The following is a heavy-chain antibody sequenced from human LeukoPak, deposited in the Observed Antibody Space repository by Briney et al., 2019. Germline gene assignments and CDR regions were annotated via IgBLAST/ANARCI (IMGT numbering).Heavy chain of an antibody. D-gene: IGHD3-10*01. CDR3: ARDHRFGELYLEFDY. CDR1: GFTFSDYY. CDR2: ISSSGSTI. Sequence: GGSLRLSCAASGFTFSDYYMSWIRQAPGKGREGGSYISSSGSTIYYADSVKGRFTISRDNAKNSLYLQMNSLRAEDTAVYYCARDHRFGELYLEFDYWGQGTLVTVSS. J-gene: IGHJ4*02. V-gene: IGHV3-11*01.